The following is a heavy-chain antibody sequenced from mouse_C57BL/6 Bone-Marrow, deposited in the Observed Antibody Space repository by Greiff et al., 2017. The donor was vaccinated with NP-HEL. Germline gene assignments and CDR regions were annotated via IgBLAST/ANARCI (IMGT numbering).Heavy chain of an antibody. V-gene: IGHV1-80*01. CDR1: GYAFSSYW. CDR2: IYPGDGAT. D-gene: IGHD2-5*01. J-gene: IGHJ2*01. Sequence: QVQLQQSGAELVKPGASVKISCKASGYAFSSYWMNWVKQRPGKGLEWIGQIYPGDGATNYNGKFKGKATLTADKSSSTAYMQLSSLTSEDSAVYFCARSYYSNYRFDYWGQGTTLTVSS. CDR3: ARSYYSNYRFDY.